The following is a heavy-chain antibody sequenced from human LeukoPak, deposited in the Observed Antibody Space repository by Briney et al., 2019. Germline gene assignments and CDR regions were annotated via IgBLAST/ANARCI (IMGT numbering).Heavy chain of an antibody. J-gene: IGHJ4*02. Sequence: GGSLRLSCEASGFTLDDYGMSWVRQPAGKGLEWVSGINRNGGSTDYADSVEGRFTISRDNAKNSHFLQMNSLRVEDTALYYCARGFRNGPFDCWGQGTLVTVSS. V-gene: IGHV3-20*04. D-gene: IGHD2-8*01. CDR2: INRNGGST. CDR3: ARGFRNGPFDC. CDR1: GFTLDDYG.